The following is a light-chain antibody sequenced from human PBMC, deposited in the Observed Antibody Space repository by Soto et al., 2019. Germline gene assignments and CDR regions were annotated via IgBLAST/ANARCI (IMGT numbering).Light chain of an antibody. CDR1: SSDVGAYNY. Sequence: QSALTQPASVSGSPGQSITISCTETSSDVGAYNYVSWYQQHPGKAPKLMIFDVSNRPSGVSNRFSGSKSGNTASLTISGLQAEDEADYYCRSYTTATTRVFGGGTKLTVL. CDR2: DVS. CDR3: RSYTTATTRV. J-gene: IGLJ3*02. V-gene: IGLV2-14*01.